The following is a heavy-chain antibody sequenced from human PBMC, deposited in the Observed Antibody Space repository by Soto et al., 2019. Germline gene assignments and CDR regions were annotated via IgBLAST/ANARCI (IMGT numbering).Heavy chain of an antibody. J-gene: IGHJ5*02. V-gene: IGHV4-59*01. Sequence: SETLSLTCTVSGGSISSYYWSWIRQPPGKGLEWIGYIYYSGSTNYNPSLKSRVTISVDTSKNQFSLKLSSVTAADTAVYYCARVAAAADYNWFDPWGQGTLVTVSS. CDR1: GGSISSYY. CDR3: ARVAAAADYNWFDP. CDR2: IYYSGST. D-gene: IGHD6-13*01.